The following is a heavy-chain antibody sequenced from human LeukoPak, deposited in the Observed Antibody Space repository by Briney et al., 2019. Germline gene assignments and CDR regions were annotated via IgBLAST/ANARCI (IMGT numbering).Heavy chain of an antibody. CDR2: INSDGSST. CDR3: ARGYTSGWYYSDY. J-gene: IGHJ4*02. D-gene: IGHD6-19*01. CDR1: GFTFSSYW. V-gene: IGHV3-74*01. Sequence: GGSLRLSCAASGFTFSSYWMHWVRQAPGKGLVWVSRINSDGSSTSYADSVKGRFTISRDNAKNTLYLQMNSLRAEDTAVYYCARGYTSGWYYSDYWGQGTLVTVSS.